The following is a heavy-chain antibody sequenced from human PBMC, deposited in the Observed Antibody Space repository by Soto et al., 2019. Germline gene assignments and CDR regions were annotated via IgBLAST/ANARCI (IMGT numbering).Heavy chain of an antibody. Sequence: GGSLRLSCAASGFTFSRYWMGWVRQAPGRGLEWVANIKYDGREKYYVDSVKGRFTISRDNSKNSLYLQMNSLRAEDTAVYYCASDYSDSGSYYSLGPFDFWGQGPMVTVSS. CDR1: GFTFSRYW. D-gene: IGHD3-10*01. V-gene: IGHV3-7*01. J-gene: IGHJ3*01. CDR3: ASDYSDSGSYYSLGPFDF. CDR2: IKYDGREK.